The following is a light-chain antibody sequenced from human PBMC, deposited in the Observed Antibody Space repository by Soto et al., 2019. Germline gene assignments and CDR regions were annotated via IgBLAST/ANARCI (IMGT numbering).Light chain of an antibody. Sequence: DIQMAQSPSSLSASVGDRVTITCRASQGISNYLAWYQQKPGKVPKLLIYAASTLQSGVPSRFSGSGSGTDIALTISSLQPEDVATYYCQKYNGAPYTFGQGTKLEIK. CDR1: QGISNY. CDR2: AAS. CDR3: QKYNGAPYT. V-gene: IGKV1-27*01. J-gene: IGKJ2*01.